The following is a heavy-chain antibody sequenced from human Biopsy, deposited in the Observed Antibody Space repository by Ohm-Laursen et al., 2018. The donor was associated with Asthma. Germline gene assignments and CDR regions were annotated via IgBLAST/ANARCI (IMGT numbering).Heavy chain of an antibody. CDR2: VYHSGET. V-gene: IGHV4-39*01. CDR3: ARHWSGNGWHDMYTWFDP. Sequence: SETLSLTCPVSGDSLRSTNYWAWVRQPPGNRLEWIGSVYHSGETYYSSSLRGRLTMSVDTSRNQFSLRLTSVTAADTAVYFCARHWSGNGWHDMYTWFDPWGLGTLVTVSS. J-gene: IGHJ5*02. D-gene: IGHD1-1*01. CDR1: GDSLRSTNY.